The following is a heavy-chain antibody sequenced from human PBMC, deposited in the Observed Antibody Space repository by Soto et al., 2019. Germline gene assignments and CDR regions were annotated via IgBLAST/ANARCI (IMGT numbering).Heavy chain of an antibody. CDR2: IYYSGST. CDR3: ATLAVAGNWFDP. CDR1: GGSISSYY. V-gene: IGHV4-59*01. J-gene: IGHJ5*02. D-gene: IGHD6-19*01. Sequence: CETLSLACTVSGGSISSYYWSWVRQPPGKGLEWIGYIYYSGSTNYNPSLKSRVTISVDTSKNQFSLKLSSVTAADTAVYYCATLAVAGNWFDPWGQGTLVTVSS.